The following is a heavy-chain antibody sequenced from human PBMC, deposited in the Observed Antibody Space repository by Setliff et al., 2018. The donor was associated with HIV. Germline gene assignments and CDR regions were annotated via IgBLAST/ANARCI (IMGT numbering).Heavy chain of an antibody. CDR3: AGDRPDGEAFDI. V-gene: IGHV1-18*01. J-gene: IGHJ3*02. CDR2: ISAYNGNT. CDR1: GYTFTRYD. Sequence: GASVKVSCKASGYTFTRYDFTWVRQAPGQGLEWMGWISAYNGNTNYAQKIQGRITVTTDTSTSTAYMELRSLRSDDTAVYYCAGDRPDGEAFDIWGQGTMVTVSS.